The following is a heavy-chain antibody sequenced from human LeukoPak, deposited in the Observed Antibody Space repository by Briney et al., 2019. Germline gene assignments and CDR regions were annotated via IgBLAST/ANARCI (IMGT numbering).Heavy chain of an antibody. J-gene: IGHJ4*02. CDR2: ISGSGVST. CDR1: GFTFSSYA. D-gene: IGHD6-13*01. Sequence: PGGSLRLSCAASGFTFSSYAMSWVRQAPGKGLEWVSAISGSGVSTYYADSVKGRFTISRDNSKNTLYLEMNSLRAEDTALYYCVKGWSGQAPGYWGQGTLVTVSS. V-gene: IGHV3-23*01. CDR3: VKGWSGQAPGY.